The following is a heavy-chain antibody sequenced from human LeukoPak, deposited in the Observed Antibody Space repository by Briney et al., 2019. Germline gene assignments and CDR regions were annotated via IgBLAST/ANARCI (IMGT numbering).Heavy chain of an antibody. CDR2: ISAGVASK. Sequence: GGSLRLSCVASGFTFSTYAMSWVRQAPGKGLEWVSGISAGVASKYNADSVKGRFTISRDNSKNTLYLQMSSLGAEDTGVYYCAKEGGPAGFYEYWGQGALVTGSS. D-gene: IGHD2-2*01. CDR1: GFTFSTYA. CDR3: AKEGGPAGFYEY. J-gene: IGHJ4*02. V-gene: IGHV3-23*01.